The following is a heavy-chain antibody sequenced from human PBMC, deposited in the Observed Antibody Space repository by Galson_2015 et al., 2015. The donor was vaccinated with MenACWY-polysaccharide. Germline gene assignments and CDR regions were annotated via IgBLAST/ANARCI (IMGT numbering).Heavy chain of an antibody. J-gene: IGHJ4*02. D-gene: IGHD3-16*01. CDR2: LNSNGDNT. Sequence: SLRLSCAASGFTFSSFAMSWVHQAPGKGLEWVSGLNSNGDNTYYADSVKGRFTISRDNSKNTLYLQMNSLRAEDTAVYYCTKGGGHYWGQGTLVTVSS. V-gene: IGHV3-23*01. CDR1: GFTFSSFA. CDR3: TKGGGHY.